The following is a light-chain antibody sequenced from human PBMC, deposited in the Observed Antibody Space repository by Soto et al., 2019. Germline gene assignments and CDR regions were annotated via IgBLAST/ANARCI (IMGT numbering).Light chain of an antibody. V-gene: IGLV2-14*01. CDR1: SSDVGGYNY. CDR3: CSYAGSDILI. J-gene: IGLJ2*01. Sequence: QSALTQPASVSGSPGQSITISCTGTSSDVGGYNYVSWYQQHPGKAPKLMIYEVSNRPSGISNRFSGSKSGNTASLTISGLQAEDEADYYCCSYAGSDILIFGGGTQLTVL. CDR2: EVS.